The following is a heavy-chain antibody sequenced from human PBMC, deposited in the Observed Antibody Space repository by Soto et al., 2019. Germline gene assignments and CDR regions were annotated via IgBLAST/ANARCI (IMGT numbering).Heavy chain of an antibody. CDR3: ARHHLAVAGTNWFDT. CDR1: GYTFPNYW. J-gene: IGHJ5*02. D-gene: IGHD6-19*01. CDR2: IFPPDSET. Sequence: PGESLKISCKASGYTFPNYWIGWVRQMPGKDLEWMGIIFPPDSETKYSPSFQGQATMSVDKSINTAYLQWSSLKASDNAIYYCARHHLAVAGTNWFDTWGQGTRVTVSS. V-gene: IGHV5-51*01.